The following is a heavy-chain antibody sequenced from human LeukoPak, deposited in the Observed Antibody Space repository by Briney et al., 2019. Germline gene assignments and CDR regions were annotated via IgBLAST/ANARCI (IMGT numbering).Heavy chain of an antibody. CDR1: GYTFIDYY. Sequence: ASVKVSCKASGYTFIDYYMHWVRQAPGQGLEWIGWISPNSGGTKSVQKFQGRLTITRDISTSTAYMELSSLTSDDTAVYYCAAVPNANAWYWDDAFDIWGQGTMVTVSS. D-gene: IGHD2-8*02. V-gene: IGHV1-2*02. CDR2: ISPNSGGT. J-gene: IGHJ3*02. CDR3: AAVPNANAWYWDDAFDI.